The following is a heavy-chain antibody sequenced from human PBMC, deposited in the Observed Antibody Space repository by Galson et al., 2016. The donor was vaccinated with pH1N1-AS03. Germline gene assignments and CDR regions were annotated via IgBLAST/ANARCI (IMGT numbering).Heavy chain of an antibody. V-gene: IGHV2-5*02. D-gene: IGHD1-1*01. CDR1: GFSLNTSEVG. J-gene: IGHJ4*02. CDR3: AHRTCGIGCFDY. Sequence: PALVKPTQTLTLTCTLSGFSLNTSEVGVGWIRQPPGKALEWLALIYWDDEKRYKTSLKSRLTITKDTSKNQVFLIMTNMDPADTATYYCAHRTCGIGCFDYWGPGTPITVSS. CDR2: IYWDDEK.